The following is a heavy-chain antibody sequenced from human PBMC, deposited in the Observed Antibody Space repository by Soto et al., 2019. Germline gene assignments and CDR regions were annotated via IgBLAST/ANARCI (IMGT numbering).Heavy chain of an antibody. CDR1: GGTLSSLINYP. J-gene: IGHJ1*01. V-gene: IGHV1-69*12. Sequence: QIQLVQSGAEVKKPGSSVKVSCKASGGTLSSLINYPINWVRQSPGQGLECMGGIVPNVATVNYAQKFQGRVTITADHSPGSAYNELSSLRSDDTVFSYLESRATSGLLQYVSNWGPGTL. CDR3: ESRATSGLLQYVSN. CDR2: IVPNVATV. D-gene: IGHD3-3*01.